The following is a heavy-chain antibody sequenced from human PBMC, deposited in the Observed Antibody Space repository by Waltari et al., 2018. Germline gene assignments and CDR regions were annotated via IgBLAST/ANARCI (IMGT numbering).Heavy chain of an antibody. CDR1: GYSISSGYY. Sequence: QVQLQESGPGLVKPSETLSLTCAVSGYSISSGYYWGWIRQPPGKGLEWIGSIYHSGSTYYNPSLKSRVTISVDTSKNQFSRKLSAVTAADTAVYYCANRLQLHRDAFDIWGQGTMVTVSS. V-gene: IGHV4-38-2*01. CDR2: IYHSGST. CDR3: ANRLQLHRDAFDI. J-gene: IGHJ3*02. D-gene: IGHD5-12*01.